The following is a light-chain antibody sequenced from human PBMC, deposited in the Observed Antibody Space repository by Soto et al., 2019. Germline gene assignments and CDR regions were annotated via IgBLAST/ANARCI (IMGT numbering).Light chain of an antibody. CDR1: SGHSSYA. J-gene: IGLJ3*02. Sequence: QPVLTQSPSASASPGASVKLTCTLSSGHSSYAIAWHQQQTEKGPRYLMKLNSDGSHSKGDGIPDRFSGSSSGAERYLTISSLQSEDEADYYCQTWGTGIVVFGGGTKLTVL. CDR3: QTWGTGIVV. CDR2: LNSDGSH. V-gene: IGLV4-69*01.